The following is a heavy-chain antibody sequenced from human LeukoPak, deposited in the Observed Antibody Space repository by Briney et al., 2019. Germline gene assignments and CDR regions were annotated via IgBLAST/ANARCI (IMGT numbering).Heavy chain of an antibody. V-gene: IGHV1-24*01. CDR1: GYTLTELS. CDR3: ATVSDQGDPHYYGMDV. Sequence: ASVKVSCKVSGYTLTELSMHWVRQAPGKGLEWMGGFDPEDGETIYAQKFQGRVTMTEDTSTDTAYMELSSLRSEDTAVYYCATVSDQGDPHYYGMDVWGQGTTVTVSS. J-gene: IGHJ6*02. CDR2: FDPEDGET. D-gene: IGHD2-21*02.